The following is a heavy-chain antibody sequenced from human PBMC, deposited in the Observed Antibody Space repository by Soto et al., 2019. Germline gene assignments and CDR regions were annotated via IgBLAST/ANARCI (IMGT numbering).Heavy chain of an antibody. V-gene: IGHV3-30-3*01. CDR2: VSYDGNHK. D-gene: IGHD2-21*02. Sequence: QVQLVESGGGVVQPGRSLRLSCAASGFTFSYYAMHWVRQAPGKGLEWVAVVSYDGNHKYYTDSVKGRFTISRDNSKNTLYLQMNSLRADDTAVYYCARAVGGNSSYFEDWGQGPPVTVSS. J-gene: IGHJ4*02. CDR3: ARAVGGNSSYFED. CDR1: GFTFSYYA.